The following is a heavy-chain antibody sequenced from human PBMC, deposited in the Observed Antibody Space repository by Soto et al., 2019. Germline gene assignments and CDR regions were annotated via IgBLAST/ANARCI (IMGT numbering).Heavy chain of an antibody. D-gene: IGHD3-10*01. Sequence: EVQLVESGGGLVQPGGSLRLSCAASGFTFSSYDMHWVRQVTGKGLEWVSAIGTAGDAYYPNSVKGRFTISRENAKNSLYLQMNSLRAGDTAVYYCARAFNTGVLDYWGQGTLVTVSS. V-gene: IGHV3-13*04. J-gene: IGHJ4*02. CDR1: GFTFSSYD. CDR2: IGTAGDA. CDR3: ARAFNTGVLDY.